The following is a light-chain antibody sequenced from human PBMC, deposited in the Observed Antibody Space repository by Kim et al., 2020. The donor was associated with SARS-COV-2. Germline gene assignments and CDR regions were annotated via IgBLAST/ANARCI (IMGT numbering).Light chain of an antibody. CDR1: QSISSY. J-gene: IGKJ2*01. V-gene: IGKV1-39*01. CDR2: AAA. CDR3: QQSYSTPYT. Sequence: ASVGGRDNITCRESQSISSYLKWCQQKPVKAARLLIYAAASLESGVPSRFSGSGAGTDFTLTISSLQPEDFATYYCQQSYSTPYTFGQGTKLEI.